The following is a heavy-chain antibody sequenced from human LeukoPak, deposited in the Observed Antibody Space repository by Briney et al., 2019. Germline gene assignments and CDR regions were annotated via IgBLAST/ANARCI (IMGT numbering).Heavy chain of an antibody. CDR1: GFTFSSYG. CDR2: IWYDGSNK. V-gene: IGHV3-33*01. D-gene: IGHD6-6*01. J-gene: IGHJ4*02. Sequence: PGGSLRLSCAASGFTFSSYGMHWVRQAPGKGLEWVAVIWYDGSNKYYADSVKGRFTISRDNSKNTLYLQMNSLRAEDTAVHYCAREQYSSSSGYFDYWGQGTLVTVSS. CDR3: AREQYSSSSGYFDY.